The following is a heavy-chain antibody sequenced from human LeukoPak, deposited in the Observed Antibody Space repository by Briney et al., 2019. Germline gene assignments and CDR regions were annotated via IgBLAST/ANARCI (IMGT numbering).Heavy chain of an antibody. CDR3: AKVRGSSWYYSD. CDR2: ISGIGGST. CDR1: GFTFSSYA. V-gene: IGHV3-23*01. Sequence: GGSLRLSCAASGFTFSSYAVSWVRQAPGKGLEWVSAISGIGGSTYYADSVKGRFTISRDNSKNTMYLQLNNLRAEDTGVYYCAKVRGSSWYYSDWGQGTLVTVSS. D-gene: IGHD6-13*01. J-gene: IGHJ4*02.